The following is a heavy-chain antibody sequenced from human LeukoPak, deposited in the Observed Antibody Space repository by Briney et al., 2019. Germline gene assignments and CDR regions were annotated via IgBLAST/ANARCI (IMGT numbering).Heavy chain of an antibody. CDR2: INHSGST. J-gene: IGHJ5*02. D-gene: IGHD3-10*01. V-gene: IGHV4-34*01. Sequence: SETLSLTCAVSGGSLSGYYWTWIRQPPGKGLEWIGEINHSGSTNYNPSLKSRVTISVDTSKNQFSLKLMSVTAADTAVYYCARDSGTTGEVKFDPWGQGTLVTVSS. CDR3: ARDSGTTGEVKFDP. CDR1: GGSLSGYY.